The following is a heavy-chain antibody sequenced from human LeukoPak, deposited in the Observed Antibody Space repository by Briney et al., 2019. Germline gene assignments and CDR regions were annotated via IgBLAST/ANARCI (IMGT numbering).Heavy chain of an antibody. V-gene: IGHV5-51*01. D-gene: IGHD2-21*01. J-gene: IGHJ5*02. CDR1: DSLFPNYW. Sequence: GAFLHISCKGGDSLFPNYWICWVRPLARKGLEWMWIIYPGDSNTSYNQSFQDHITISVDKSISTAYLQWSSLKASDTAMYYCARGPYAYSSSATLRSYNWFDPWGQGSLVTVSS. CDR2: IYPGDSNT. CDR3: ARGPYAYSSSATLRSYNWFDP.